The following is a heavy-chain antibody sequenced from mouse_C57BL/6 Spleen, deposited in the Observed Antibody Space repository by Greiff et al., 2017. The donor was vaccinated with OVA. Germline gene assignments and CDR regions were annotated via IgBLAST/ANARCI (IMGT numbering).Heavy chain of an antibody. V-gene: IGHV1-64*01. CDR2: IHPNSGST. Sequence: QVQLQQPGAELVKPGASVKLSCKASGYTFTSYWMHWVKQRPGQGLEWIGMIHPNSGSTNYNEKFKSKATLTVDKSSSTAYMQLSSLTSEDSAVYYCAREEYYGSSAYYAMDYWGQGTSVTVSS. D-gene: IGHD1-1*01. CDR3: AREEYYGSSAYYAMDY. J-gene: IGHJ4*01. CDR1: GYTFTSYW.